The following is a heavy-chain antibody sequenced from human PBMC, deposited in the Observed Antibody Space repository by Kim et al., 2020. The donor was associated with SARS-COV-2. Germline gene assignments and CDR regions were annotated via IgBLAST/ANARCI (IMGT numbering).Heavy chain of an antibody. D-gene: IGHD3-3*01. J-gene: IGHJ6*04. CDR2: IYYIGTT. CDR1: GGSISNFY. Sequence: SETLSLTCSVSGGSISNFYWSWVRQPPGKGLEWIGYIYYIGTTTYNPSLKSRVAMSVDTSKNQFSLRLNSVTAADTAVYFCARLTEWQLRNHYYGLDFWGKGTTVTVST. V-gene: IGHV4-59*01. CDR3: ARLTEWQLRNHYYGLDF.